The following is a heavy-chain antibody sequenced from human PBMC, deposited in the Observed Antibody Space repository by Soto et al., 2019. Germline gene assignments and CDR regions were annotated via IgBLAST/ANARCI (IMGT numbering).Heavy chain of an antibody. D-gene: IGHD1-26*01. J-gene: IGHJ4*02. Sequence: QVQLVESGGGVVQPGRSLRLSCAASNFTFSNYGMHWVRQAPGKGLDWVALISNDGNNKYYTDSVKGRFTISRDNSRNTLSLQMNSLTADDTAVYYCAKDGADTGTYYFDYWGQGTLITVSS. CDR1: NFTFSNYG. CDR3: AKDGADTGTYYFDY. CDR2: ISNDGNNK. V-gene: IGHV3-30*18.